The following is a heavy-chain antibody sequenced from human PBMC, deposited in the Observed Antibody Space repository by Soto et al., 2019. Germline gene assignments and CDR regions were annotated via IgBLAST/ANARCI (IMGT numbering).Heavy chain of an antibody. J-gene: IGHJ5*02. V-gene: IGHV4-39*01. D-gene: IGHD3-16*01. Sequence: SETLSLTCTVSGGSISSSSYYWCWIRQPPGKGLEWIGSIYYSGSTYYNPSPKSRVTISVDTSKNQFSLKLSSVTAADTAVYYCARRGRDRDSNWFDPWGQGTLVTVSS. CDR1: GGSISSSSYY. CDR2: IYYSGST. CDR3: ARRGRDRDSNWFDP.